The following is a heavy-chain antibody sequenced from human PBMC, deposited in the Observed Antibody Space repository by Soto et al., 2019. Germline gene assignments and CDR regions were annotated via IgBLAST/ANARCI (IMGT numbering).Heavy chain of an antibody. CDR2: ISGSGGST. Sequence: GGSLRLSCAASGFTFSSYAMSWVRQAPGKGLEWVSAISGSGGSTYYADSVKGRFTISRDNSKNTLYLQMNSLRAEDTAVYYCAKGPRYYRFGNWFDPWGQGTLVTVSS. D-gene: IGHD3-9*01. V-gene: IGHV3-23*01. CDR3: AKGPRYYRFGNWFDP. J-gene: IGHJ5*02. CDR1: GFTFSSYA.